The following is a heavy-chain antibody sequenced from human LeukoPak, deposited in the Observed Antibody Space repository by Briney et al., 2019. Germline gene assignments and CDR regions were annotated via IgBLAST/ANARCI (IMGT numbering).Heavy chain of an antibody. J-gene: IGHJ4*02. CDR2: ISGSGGST. Sequence: PRASLRLSCAASGFTFSSYAMSWVRQAPGKGLEWVSAISGSGGSTYYADSVKGRFTISRDNSKNTLYLQMNSLRAEDTAVYYCAKDGTVVTLYYFDYWGQGTLVTVSS. CDR3: AKDGTVVTLYYFDY. V-gene: IGHV3-23*01. D-gene: IGHD4-23*01. CDR1: GFTFSSYA.